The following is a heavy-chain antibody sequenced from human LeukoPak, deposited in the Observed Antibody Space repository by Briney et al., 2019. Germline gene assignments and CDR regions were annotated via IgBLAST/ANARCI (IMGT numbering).Heavy chain of an antibody. J-gene: IGHJ5*02. Sequence: GGSLRLSCAGSGFTFSSYAMSWVRQAPGKGLEWVSAISGSGGSTYYADSVKGRFTISRDNSKNTLYLQMNSLRAEDTAVYYCAKDPKARLRLGELSADWFDPWGQGTLVTVSS. D-gene: IGHD3-16*02. CDR1: GFTFSSYA. CDR2: ISGSGGST. CDR3: AKDPKARLRLGELSADWFDP. V-gene: IGHV3-23*01.